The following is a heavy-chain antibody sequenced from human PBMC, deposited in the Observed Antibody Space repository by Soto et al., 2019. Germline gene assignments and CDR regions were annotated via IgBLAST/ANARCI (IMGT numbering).Heavy chain of an antibody. CDR1: GFTFSSYD. CDR2: IGTAGDT. CDR3: ARGGRGIAAAGTDY. D-gene: IGHD6-13*01. Sequence: GGSLRLSCAASGFTFSSYDMHWVRQATGKGLEWVSAIGTAGDTYYPGSVKGRFTISRENAKNSLYLQMNSLRAEDTAVYYCARGGRGIAAAGTDYWGQGTLVTVSS. V-gene: IGHV3-13*01. J-gene: IGHJ4*02.